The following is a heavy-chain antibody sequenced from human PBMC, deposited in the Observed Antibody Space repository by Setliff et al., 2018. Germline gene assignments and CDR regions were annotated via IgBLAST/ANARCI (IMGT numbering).Heavy chain of an antibody. J-gene: IGHJ6*03. V-gene: IGHV4-4*08. CDR1: GGSISVYY. CDR3: ARVRRVVIAYYYYMDV. D-gene: IGHD2-21*01. CDR2: ISSGST. Sequence: KPSETLSLTCTVSGGSISVYYWTWFRQPPGKGLEWIGYISSGSTYYNPSLKSRVTISVDTSKNQFSLKLSSVTAADTAVYYCARVRRVVIAYYYYMDVWGKGTTVTVSS.